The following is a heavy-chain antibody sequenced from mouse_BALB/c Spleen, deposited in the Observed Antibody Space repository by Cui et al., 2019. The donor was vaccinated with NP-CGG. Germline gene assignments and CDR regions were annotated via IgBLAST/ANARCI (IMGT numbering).Heavy chain of an antibody. V-gene: IGHV1-72*01. D-gene: IGHD1-1*01. CDR3: ARYDYYGSSYFDY. J-gene: IGHJ2*01. CDR1: GYIFTNYW. CDR2: IDPNSGGT. Sequence: QVQLQQPGAELVKPGASVKLSCKASGYIFTNYWMHWVKQRPGRGLEWIGGIDPNSGGTKYNENFKSKATLTVDKPSSTAYMQLSSLTSEDSAVYYCARYDYYGSSYFDYWGQGTTLTVSS.